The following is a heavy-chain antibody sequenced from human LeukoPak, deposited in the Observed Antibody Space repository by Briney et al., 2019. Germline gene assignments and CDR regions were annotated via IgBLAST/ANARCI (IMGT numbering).Heavy chain of an antibody. V-gene: IGHV1-69*05. CDR2: IIPIFGTA. J-gene: IGHJ4*02. CDR1: GGTFSSYA. CDR3: ARDVGY. Sequence: GASVKVSCKASGGTFSSYAISWVRQAPGQGLEWMGGIIPIFGTANYAQKFQGRVTITTDESTSTAYMELSRLRSDDTAVYHCARDVGYWGQGTLVTVSS.